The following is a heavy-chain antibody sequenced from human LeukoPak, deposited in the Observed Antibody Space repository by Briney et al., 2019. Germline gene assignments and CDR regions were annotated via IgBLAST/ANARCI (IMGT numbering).Heavy chain of an antibody. J-gene: IGHJ5*02. CDR2: INPNSGGT. D-gene: IGHD3-22*01. Sequence: ASVKVSCKASGYTFTGYYMNWVRQAPGQGLEWMGWINPNSGGTNYAQKFQGRVTMTRDTSISTAYMELSRLRSDDTAVYYCARDSTYYDSSGYESWGQGTLVTVSS. CDR1: GYTFTGYY. CDR3: ARDSTYYDSSGYES. V-gene: IGHV1-2*02.